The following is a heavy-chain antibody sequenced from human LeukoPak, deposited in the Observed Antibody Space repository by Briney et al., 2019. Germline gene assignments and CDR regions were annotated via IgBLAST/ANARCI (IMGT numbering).Heavy chain of an antibody. CDR3: ARLLYSNGMGFDP. CDR1: GGSISSSSYY. CDR2: IYYSGST. D-gene: IGHD6-19*01. Sequence: SQTLSLTCTVSGGSISSSSYYWGWIRQPPGKGLEWIGSIYYSGSTYYNPSLKSRVTILVDTSKDHFSLKLSSVTAADTALYYCARLLYSNGMGFDPWGQGTLVTVSS. J-gene: IGHJ5*02. V-gene: IGHV4-39*02.